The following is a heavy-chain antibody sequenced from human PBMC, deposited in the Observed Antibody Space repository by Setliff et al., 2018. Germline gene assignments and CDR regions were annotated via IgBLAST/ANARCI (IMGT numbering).Heavy chain of an antibody. CDR2: IYYSGST. J-gene: IGHJ4*02. D-gene: IGHD3-16*01. V-gene: IGHV4-61*05. CDR1: GGSISSSSYY. Sequence: SETLSLTCTVSGGSISSSSYYWGWIRLPPGKRLEWIGYIYYSGSTNYNPSLESRVTISVDTSKNQFSLRLNSATAADTAVYYCARLRGAFDYWGQGTLVTVSS. CDR3: ARLRGAFDY.